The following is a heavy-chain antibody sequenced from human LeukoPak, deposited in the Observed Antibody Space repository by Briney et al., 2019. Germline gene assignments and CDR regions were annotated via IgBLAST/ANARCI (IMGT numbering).Heavy chain of an antibody. Sequence: PGGSLRLPCAASGFTFSSYWMSWVRQAPGKGLEWVANIKQDGSEKYYVDSVKGRFTISRDNAKNSLYLQMNSLRAEDTAVYYCARENYSSGRVVLRYYFDYWGQGTLVTVSS. CDR3: ARENYSSGRVVLRYYFDY. CDR2: IKQDGSEK. CDR1: GFTFSSYW. V-gene: IGHV3-7*01. D-gene: IGHD6-19*01. J-gene: IGHJ4*02.